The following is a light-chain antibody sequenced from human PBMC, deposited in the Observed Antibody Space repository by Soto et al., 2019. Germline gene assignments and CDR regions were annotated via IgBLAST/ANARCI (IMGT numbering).Light chain of an antibody. CDR2: GVS. V-gene: IGLV2-14*03. J-gene: IGLJ1*01. Sequence: QPALTQPASVSGSPGQSITISCTGTSSDVGGYNSVSWYQQHPGKAPKLMIYGVSNRPSGISNRFSGSKSGNTASLTISGLQTEDEADYYCSSFISSTTLALCVFGTGTKLTVL. CDR3: SSFISSTTLALCV. CDR1: SSDVGGYNS.